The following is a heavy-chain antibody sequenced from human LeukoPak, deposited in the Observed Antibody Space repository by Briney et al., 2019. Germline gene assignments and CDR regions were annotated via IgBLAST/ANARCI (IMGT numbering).Heavy chain of an antibody. CDR1: GFTFSSYS. J-gene: IGHJ4*02. CDR3: ARETGSAVGSTDFDY. CDR2: ISSSSSTI. Sequence: GGSLRLSCAASGFTFSSYSMNWVRQAPGKGLEWVSYISSSSSTIYYADSVKGRFTISRDNSKNTLYLQMNSLRAEDTAVYYCARETGSAVGSTDFDYWGQGTLVTVSS. V-gene: IGHV3-48*01. D-gene: IGHD4-17*01.